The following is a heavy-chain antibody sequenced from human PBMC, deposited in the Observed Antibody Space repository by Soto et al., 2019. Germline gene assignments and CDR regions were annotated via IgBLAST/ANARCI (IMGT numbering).Heavy chain of an antibody. D-gene: IGHD2-21*02. V-gene: IGHV3-30-3*01. CDR2: ISYDGSNK. Sequence: QVQLVESGGGVVQPGRSLRLSCAASGFTFSSYAMHWVRQAPGKGLEWVAVISYDGSNKYYADSVKGRFTISRDNSKNTLYLQMNSLRAEDTAVYYCARAPVVTALYYYYGMDVWGQGTTVTVSS. J-gene: IGHJ6*02. CDR3: ARAPVVTALYYYYGMDV. CDR1: GFTFSSYA.